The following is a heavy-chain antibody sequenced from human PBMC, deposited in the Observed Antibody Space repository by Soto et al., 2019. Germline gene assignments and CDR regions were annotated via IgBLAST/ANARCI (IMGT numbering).Heavy chain of an antibody. Sequence: HLWGSGPTLVNPHTSETLSLTCTVSGGSISSGGYYWSWIRQHPGKGLEWIGYIYYSGSTYYNPSLKSRVTISVDTSNNQFSMNMRSVTAADTAVYYCASGGYLYVSGSYRQNAFDIWGQGTMVTVSS. J-gene: IGHJ3*02. CDR3: ASGGYLYVSGSYRQNAFDI. CDR2: IYYSGST. D-gene: IGHD3-16*02. V-gene: IGHV4-31*03. CDR1: GGSISSGGYY.